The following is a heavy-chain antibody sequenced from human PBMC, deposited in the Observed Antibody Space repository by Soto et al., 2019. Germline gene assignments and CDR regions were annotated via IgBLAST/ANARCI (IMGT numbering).Heavy chain of an antibody. CDR3: ARVLFLPNVTPVYYRIDV. D-gene: IGHD4-17*01. CDR1: GFTFTHYS. J-gene: IGHJ6*02. CDR2: INAGNGNT. Sequence: QVQLVQSGAEVKKPGASVNVSCKASGFTFTHYSMHWVRQAPGQRFEWMGWINAGNGNTKYSRKFQGRVTIIRDTSASTAYMQLTSLRSEDTAVYYCARVLFLPNVTPVYYRIDVWGQGTTVTVSS. V-gene: IGHV1-3*01.